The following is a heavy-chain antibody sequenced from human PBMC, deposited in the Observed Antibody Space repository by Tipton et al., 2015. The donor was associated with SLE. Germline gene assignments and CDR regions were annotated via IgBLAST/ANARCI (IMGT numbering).Heavy chain of an antibody. J-gene: IGHJ4*02. Sequence: TLSLTCTVSGGSISSYYWSWIRQPPGKGLEWIGYIYYSGSTNYNPSLKSRVTISVDTSKNQFSLKLTSVTAADTAVYYCARCSRSFPFDYWGQGTLVTVSS. CDR2: IYYSGST. CDR3: ARCSRSFPFDY. V-gene: IGHV4-59*01. D-gene: IGHD1-26*01. CDR1: GGSISSYY.